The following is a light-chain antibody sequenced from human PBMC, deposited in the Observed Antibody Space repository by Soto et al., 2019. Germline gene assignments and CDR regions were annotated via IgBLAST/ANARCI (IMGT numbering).Light chain of an antibody. CDR3: QQRSNWGIT. Sequence: IVLTQSPATLSVSPLEIATLSCMASQSVSSYLAWYQQKPGQAPRLLIYDASDRATGIPARFSGSGSGTDFTLTISSLKPEDFAVYYCQQRSNWGITFGQGTRLEI. V-gene: IGKV3-11*01. J-gene: IGKJ5*01. CDR2: DAS. CDR1: QSVSSY.